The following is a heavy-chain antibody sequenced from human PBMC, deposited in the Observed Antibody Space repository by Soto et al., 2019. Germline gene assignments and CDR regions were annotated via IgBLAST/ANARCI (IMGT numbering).Heavy chain of an antibody. Sequence: QVQLQESGPGLVKPSQTLSLTCTVSGGSISSGGYYWSWIRQHPGKGLAWIGYIYYSGSTYYNPSLKSRVTISVDTSKNQFSLKLSSVTAADTAVYYCARTHRGAVAGMDWFDPWGQGTLVTVSS. CDR1: GGSISSGGYY. CDR2: IYYSGST. V-gene: IGHV4-31*03. J-gene: IGHJ5*02. D-gene: IGHD6-19*01. CDR3: ARTHRGAVAGMDWFDP.